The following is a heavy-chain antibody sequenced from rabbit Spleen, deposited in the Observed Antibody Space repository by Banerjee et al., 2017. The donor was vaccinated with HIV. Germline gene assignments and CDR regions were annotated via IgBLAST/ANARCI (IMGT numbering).Heavy chain of an antibody. J-gene: IGHJ6*01. CDR1: GFPFSNKA. D-gene: IGHD8-1*01. CDR3: ARTGSSWSLNL. CDR2: ISNFGTA. V-gene: IGHV1S29*01. Sequence: QEQLEESGGGLFQPGGSLALTCKASGFPFSNKAVMCWVRQAPGKGLEYIGWISNFGTAYYANWVNGRFTISSDNAQNTVGLQLNSLTAADTATYFCARTGSSWSLNLWGPGTLVTVS.